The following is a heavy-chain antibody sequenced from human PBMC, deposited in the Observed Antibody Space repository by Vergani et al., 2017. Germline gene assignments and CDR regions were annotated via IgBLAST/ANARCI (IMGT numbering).Heavy chain of an antibody. CDR3: ARAALRALVGYYYYMDV. J-gene: IGHJ6*03. CDR1: GDSITTGGFS. V-gene: IGHV4-30-2*01. Sequence: QLQLQESGSGLVKPSQTLSLTCAVSGDSITTGGFSWNWIRQPPGKGPEWIGYIFPSGNSDYNPSLKNRVSISLDKSKNQFSLWVISVTAADTAVYFCARAALRALVGYYYYMDVWGKGNTVVVSS. CDR2: IFPSGNS.